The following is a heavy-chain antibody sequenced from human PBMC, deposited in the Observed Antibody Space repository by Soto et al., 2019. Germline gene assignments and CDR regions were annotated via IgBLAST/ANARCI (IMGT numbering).Heavy chain of an antibody. J-gene: IGHJ5*02. Sequence: GASVKVSCKASGYTFTSYGISWVRPAPGQGLEWMGWISAYNGNTNYAQKLQGRVTMTTDTSTSTAYMELRSLRSDDTAVYYCARGAYSKTYNWFDPWGQGTLVTVSS. CDR3: ARGAYSKTYNWFDP. CDR1: GYTFTSYG. V-gene: IGHV1-18*04. D-gene: IGHD3-16*01. CDR2: ISAYNGNT.